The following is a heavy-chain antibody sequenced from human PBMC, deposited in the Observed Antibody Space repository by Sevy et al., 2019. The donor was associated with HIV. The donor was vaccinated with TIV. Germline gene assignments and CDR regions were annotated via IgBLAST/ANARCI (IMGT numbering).Heavy chain of an antibody. CDR3: ARLGDYYDSSGYYYP. J-gene: IGHJ5*02. CDR2: IYYSGST. Sequence: SETLSLTCTVSGGSISSYYWSWIRQPPGKGLEWIGYIYYSGSTNYNPSLKSRVTISVDTSKNQFSLKLSSVTAADTAVYYCARLGDYYDSSGYYYPWGQGTLVTVSS. V-gene: IGHV4-59*01. D-gene: IGHD3-22*01. CDR1: GGSISSYY.